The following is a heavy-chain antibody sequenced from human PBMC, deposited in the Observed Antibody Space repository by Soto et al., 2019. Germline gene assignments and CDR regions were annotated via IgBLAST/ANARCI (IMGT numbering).Heavy chain of an antibody. J-gene: IGHJ4*02. CDR3: ASLLGSSSWYTAGGNDY. Sequence: QLQLQESGPGLVKPSETLSLTCTVSGGSISSSSYYWGWIRQPPGKGLEWIGSIYYSGSTYYNPSLKSRVTISVNTSKNQFSLKLSSVTAADTAVYYCASLLGSSSWYTAGGNDYWGQGTPVTVSS. V-gene: IGHV4-39*01. D-gene: IGHD6-13*01. CDR2: IYYSGST. CDR1: GGSISSSSYY.